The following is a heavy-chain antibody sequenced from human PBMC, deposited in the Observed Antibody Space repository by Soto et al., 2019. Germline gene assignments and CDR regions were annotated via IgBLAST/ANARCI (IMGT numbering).Heavy chain of an antibody. CDR2: IHYSGTT. D-gene: IGHD2-8*01. J-gene: IGHJ4*02. Sequence: VQLQESGPGLVKPSETLSLTCTVSGTSISSYYWSWIRQPPGKGLEWIANIHYSGTTNYNPSLASRVTISVDTSKNQFSLKMTSVTAVDRAIYFCARYNSYAIDYWGRGTLVTVSS. V-gene: IGHV4-59*01. CDR1: GTSISSYY. CDR3: ARYNSYAIDY.